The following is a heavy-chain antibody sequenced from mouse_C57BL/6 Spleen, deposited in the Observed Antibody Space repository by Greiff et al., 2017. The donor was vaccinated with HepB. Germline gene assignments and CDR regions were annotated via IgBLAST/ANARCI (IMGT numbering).Heavy chain of an antibody. CDR3: ARQRTTGFDY. CDR2: ISSGGSYT. V-gene: IGHV5-6*01. CDR1: GFTFSSYG. Sequence: EVKLVESGGDLVKPGGSLKLSCAASGFTFSSYGMSWVRQTPDKRLEWVATISSGGSYTYYPDSVKGRFTISRDKSKNTLYLQMSSLKSEDTAMYYCARQRTTGFDYWGQGTTLTVSS. D-gene: IGHD1-1*01. J-gene: IGHJ2*01.